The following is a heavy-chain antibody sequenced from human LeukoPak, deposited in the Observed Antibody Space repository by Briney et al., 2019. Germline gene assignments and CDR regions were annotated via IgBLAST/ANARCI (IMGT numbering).Heavy chain of an antibody. D-gene: IGHD3-10*01. CDR3: ARGYYYGSGSYYDP. J-gene: IGHJ5*02. Sequence: PSETLSLTCAVYSGSFSGYYWSWIRQPPGKGLEWIGEINHSGSTNYNPSLKSRVTISVDTSKNQFSLKLSSVTAADTAVYYCARGYYYGSGSYYDPWGQGTLVTVSS. V-gene: IGHV4-34*01. CDR2: INHSGST. CDR1: SGSFSGYY.